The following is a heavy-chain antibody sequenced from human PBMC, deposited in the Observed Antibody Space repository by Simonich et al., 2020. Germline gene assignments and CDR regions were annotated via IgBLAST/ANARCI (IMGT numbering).Heavy chain of an antibody. D-gene: IGHD1-26*01. CDR1: GGSFSGYY. J-gene: IGHJ4*02. Sequence: QVQLQQWGAGLLKPSETLSLTCAVYGGSFSGYYGSWIRQPPGKGLEWIGEINHSGSTNYKPSLKSRVTISVDTSKNQFSLKLSSVTAADTAVYYCARGLIGGSYYYWGQGTLVTVSS. CDR2: INHSGST. V-gene: IGHV4-34*01. CDR3: ARGLIGGSYYY.